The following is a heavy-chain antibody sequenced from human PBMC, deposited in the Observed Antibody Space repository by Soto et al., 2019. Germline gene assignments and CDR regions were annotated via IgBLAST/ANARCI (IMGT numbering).Heavy chain of an antibody. CDR1: GFSFSSYA. V-gene: IGHV3-30*04. J-gene: IGHJ5*02. D-gene: IGHD6-19*01. CDR2: ISKDGMNK. Sequence: VRLVESGGGVVQPGRSLRLSCTASGFSFSSYAMYWFRQPPGKGLEWVAVISKDGMNKNYADSVKGRATVSRDNANYSLDLQLSGLRGEDTAMYYCARDMYSSDYFVKWFEPWGQGTLVTVSS. CDR3: ARDMYSSDYFVKWFEP.